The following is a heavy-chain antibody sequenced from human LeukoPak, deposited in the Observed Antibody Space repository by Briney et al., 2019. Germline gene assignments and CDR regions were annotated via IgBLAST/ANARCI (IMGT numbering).Heavy chain of an antibody. CDR1: GYTFTSYG. CDR3: ARDIAAAGTHGGY. CDR2: ISAYNGNT. J-gene: IGHJ4*02. V-gene: IGHV1-18*01. Sequence: ASVKVSCKASGYTFTSYGISWVRQAPGQGLEWMGWISAYNGNTNYAQKLQGRVTMTTHTSTSTAYMKLRSLRSDDTAVYYGARDIAAAGTHGGYWGQGTLVTVSS. D-gene: IGHD6-13*01.